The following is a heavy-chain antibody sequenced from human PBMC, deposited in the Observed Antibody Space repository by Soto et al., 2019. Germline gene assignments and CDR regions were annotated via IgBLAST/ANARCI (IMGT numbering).Heavy chain of an antibody. V-gene: IGHV3-23*01. CDR1: GFTFGHSA. Sequence: GGSLRLSCAASGFTFGHSARSWVRQAPGKGLKWVAAISGTGGAAYHAYSVKGRFTISRDNSRNTLFLQMNSLRVADTAIYHCAKPEEVVRGFDFWGLGTLVTVSS. D-gene: IGHD3-10*01. CDR3: AKPEEVVRGFDF. J-gene: IGHJ4*02. CDR2: ISGTGGAA.